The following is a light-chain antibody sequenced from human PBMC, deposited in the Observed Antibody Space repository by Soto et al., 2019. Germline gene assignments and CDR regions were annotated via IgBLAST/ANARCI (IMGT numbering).Light chain of an antibody. CDR1: ESISRDY. Sequence: EIVLTQSPGTLSLSPGQRATLSCRASESISRDYLAWYQQRLGQAPRLLIYGASSGATGIPDRFSGSGSGTDFTLTISRLEPEDFAIYYCQQYGSSPRFGQGTKVEIK. J-gene: IGKJ1*01. CDR2: GAS. V-gene: IGKV3-20*01. CDR3: QQYGSSPR.